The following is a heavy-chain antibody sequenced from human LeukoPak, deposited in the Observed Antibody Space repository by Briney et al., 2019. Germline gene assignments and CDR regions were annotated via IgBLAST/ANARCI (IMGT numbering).Heavy chain of an antibody. V-gene: IGHV1-69*04. CDR2: IIPILGIA. D-gene: IGHD3-16*01. CDR3: LRDRGGIGDAFDI. Sequence: GASVKVSCKASGGTFSSYTISWVRQAPGQGLDWMGRIIPILGIANYAQKFQGGVTITPANSTSTAYLDLTSLRPYDTAVYFCLRDRGGIGDAFDIWGQGTMVTVSS. CDR1: GGTFSSYT. J-gene: IGHJ3*02.